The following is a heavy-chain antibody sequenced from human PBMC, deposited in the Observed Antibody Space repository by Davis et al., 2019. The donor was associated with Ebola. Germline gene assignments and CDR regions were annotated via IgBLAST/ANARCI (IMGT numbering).Heavy chain of an antibody. V-gene: IGHV3-30-3*01. CDR3: ASNLEGVIDY. J-gene: IGHJ4*02. Sequence: GESLKISCAASGFTFSSYAMHWVRQAPGKGLEWVAVISYDGSNKYYADSVKGRFTISRDNSKNTLYLQMNSLRAEDTAVYYCASNLEGVIDYWGQGTLVTVSS. D-gene: IGHD2-8*01. CDR1: GFTFSSYA. CDR2: ISYDGSNK.